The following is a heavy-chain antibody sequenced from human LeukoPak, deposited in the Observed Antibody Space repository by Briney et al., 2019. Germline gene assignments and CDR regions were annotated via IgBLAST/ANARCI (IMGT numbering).Heavy chain of an antibody. CDR2: ISFSGGST. D-gene: IGHD6-19*01. CDR1: GFTFSDSA. J-gene: IGHJ3*02. CDR3: AKDFGMYSSGIVAFDI. V-gene: IGHV3-23*01. Sequence: PGGSLRLSCAASGFTFSDSAMTWVRQAPGKGLEWVSLISFSGGSTYYADSVKGRFTISRDNSKDTLYLQMNSLRAEDTAVYYCAKDFGMYSSGIVAFDIWGQGTMVTVSS.